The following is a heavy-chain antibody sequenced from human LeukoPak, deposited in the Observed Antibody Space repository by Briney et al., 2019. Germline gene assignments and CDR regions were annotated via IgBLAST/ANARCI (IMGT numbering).Heavy chain of an antibody. J-gene: IGHJ3*02. V-gene: IGHV3-53*01. CDR2: IYSGGST. CDR1: GFTVSSNY. Sequence: PGGSLRLSCAASGFTVSSNYMSWVRQAPGKGLEWVSVIYSGGSTYYADSVEGRFTISRDNSKNTLYLQMNSLRAEDTAVYYCARGGFTMVRGDYAFDIWGQGTMVTVSS. D-gene: IGHD3-10*01. CDR3: ARGGFTMVRGDYAFDI.